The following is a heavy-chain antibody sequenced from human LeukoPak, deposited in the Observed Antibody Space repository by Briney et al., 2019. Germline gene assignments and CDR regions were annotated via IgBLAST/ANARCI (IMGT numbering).Heavy chain of an antibody. CDR2: IDWDDDK. D-gene: IGHD6-13*01. V-gene: IGHV2-70*04. J-gene: IGHJ4*02. CDR1: GSSLSTSEMR. CDR3: ARMAPAAAGIDY. Sequence: SGPALVKPTQTLTLTCTFSGSSLSTSEMRVSWIRQPPGKALEWLARIDWDDDKFYSTSLKTRLTISKDTSKNQVVLTMTNMDPVDTATYYCARMAPAAAGIDYWGQGTLVTVSS.